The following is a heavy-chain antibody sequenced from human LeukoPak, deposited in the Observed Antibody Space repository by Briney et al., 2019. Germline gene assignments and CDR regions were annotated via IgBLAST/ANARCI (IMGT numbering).Heavy chain of an antibody. V-gene: IGHV4-59*12. CDR2: IYYSGST. D-gene: IGHD6-13*01. J-gene: IGHJ6*03. Sequence: SETLSLTCTVSGGSISSYYWSWIRQPAGKGLEWIGYIYYSGSTNYNPSLKSRVTISVDTSKNQFSLKLSSVTAADTAVYYCARGRESSSWYYYYYYMDVWGKGTTVTVSS. CDR1: GGSISSYY. CDR3: ARGRESSSWYYYYYYMDV.